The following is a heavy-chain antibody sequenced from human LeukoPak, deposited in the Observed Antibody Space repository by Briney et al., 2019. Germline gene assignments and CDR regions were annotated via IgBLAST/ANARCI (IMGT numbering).Heavy chain of an antibody. CDR2: IKQDGSEK. V-gene: IGHV3-7*04. CDR3: ARVRLRRGFGDFDY. CDR1: GFTFSSYW. J-gene: IGHJ4*02. D-gene: IGHD4-17*01. Sequence: PGGSLRLSCAASGFTFSSYWMSWVRQAPGKGLEWVANIKQDGSEKYYVDSVKGRFTISRDNAKNSLYLQMNSLRAEDTAVYYRARVRLRRGFGDFDYWGQGTLVTVSS.